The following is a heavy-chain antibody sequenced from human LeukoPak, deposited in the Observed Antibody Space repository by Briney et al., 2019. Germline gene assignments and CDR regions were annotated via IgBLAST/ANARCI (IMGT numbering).Heavy chain of an antibody. CDR3: ASGRHRADYDTRGKYRVHVFFNN. CDR1: GASLSDYS. V-gene: IGHV4-34*01. J-gene: IGHJ4*02. D-gene: IGHD3-22*01. Sequence: PSETLSLTCAVYGASLSDYSWGWIRQPPGKGLEWIGEINPSGSTHYNPSFKSRVTISIDTSKNQFSRNLTTLTAADTSVYYCASGRHRADYDTRGKYRVHVFFNNWGQGTRGTVSS. CDR2: INPSGST.